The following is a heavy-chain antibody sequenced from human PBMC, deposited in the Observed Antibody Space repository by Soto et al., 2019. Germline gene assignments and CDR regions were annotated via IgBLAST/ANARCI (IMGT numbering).Heavy chain of an antibody. J-gene: IGHJ4*02. Sequence: GASVKVSCKASGYTFTSYYMPWVRQAPGQGLEGMGIINPSGGSTSYAQKFQGRVTMTRDTSTSTVYMELSSLRSEDTAVYYCARGKTRTQNDFWSGYYPAFDYWGQGTLVTVSS. CDR1: GYTFTSYY. CDR3: ARGKTRTQNDFWSGYYPAFDY. CDR2: INPSGGST. V-gene: IGHV1-46*03. D-gene: IGHD3-3*01.